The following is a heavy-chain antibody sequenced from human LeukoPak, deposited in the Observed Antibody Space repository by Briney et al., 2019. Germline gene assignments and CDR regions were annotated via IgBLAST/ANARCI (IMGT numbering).Heavy chain of an antibody. J-gene: IGHJ4*02. V-gene: IGHV3-30*03. D-gene: IGHD6-13*01. CDR3: ARTRQQQLVPEDY. CDR1: GCTFSSYV. CDR2: ISYDGSNK. Sequence: GRPLILSCAASGCTFSSYVMHWVRKAPGKGQERVEVISYDGSNKYYADSVKGRFTISRDNSKNTLYLQMNSLRAEDTAVYYCARTRQQQLVPEDYWGQGTLVTVSS.